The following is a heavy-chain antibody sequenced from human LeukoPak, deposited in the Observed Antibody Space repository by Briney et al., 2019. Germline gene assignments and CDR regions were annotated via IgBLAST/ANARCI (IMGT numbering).Heavy chain of an antibody. D-gene: IGHD3-22*01. CDR2: ISGSGGST. J-gene: IGHJ4*02. Sequence: GGSLRLSCAASRFTFSSYAMSWVRQAPGKGLEWVSAISGSGGSTYYADSVKGRFTISRDNSKNTLYLQMNSLRAEDTAVYYCAKESSITMIAYEDYWGQGTLVTVSS. V-gene: IGHV3-23*01. CDR1: RFTFSSYA. CDR3: AKESSITMIAYEDY.